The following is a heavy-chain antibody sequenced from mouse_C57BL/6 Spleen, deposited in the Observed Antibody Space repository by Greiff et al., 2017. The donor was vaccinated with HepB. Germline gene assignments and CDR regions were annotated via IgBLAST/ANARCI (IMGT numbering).Heavy chain of an antibody. CDR3: ARRGDYGSTLYALDY. V-gene: IGHV1-39*01. J-gene: IGHJ4*01. CDR2: INPNYGTT. Sequence: VQLQQSGPELVKPGASVKISCKASGYSFTDYNMNWVKQRNGKSLEWIGVINPNYGTTRYNQKFKGKATLTVDQSSSTAYMQLNSLTSEDSAVYYCARRGDYGSTLYALDYCGQGTSVTVSS. CDR1: GYSFTDYN. D-gene: IGHD1-1*01.